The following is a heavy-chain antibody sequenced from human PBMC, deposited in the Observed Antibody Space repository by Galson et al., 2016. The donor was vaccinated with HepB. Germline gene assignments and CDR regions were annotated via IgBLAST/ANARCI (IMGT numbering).Heavy chain of an antibody. CDR2: IWYDGSIT. Sequence: SPRLSCAASGFTFSTHGMHWVRQPPGKGAEWVAVIWYDGSITYYAPNVKGRFTISRDTSKNTLDLQLNTLRAEDTAVYYCARGGRGFFDYWGQGTQVTVSS. D-gene: IGHD3-22*01. CDR3: ARGGRGFFDY. J-gene: IGHJ4*02. CDR1: GFTFSTHG. V-gene: IGHV3-33*01.